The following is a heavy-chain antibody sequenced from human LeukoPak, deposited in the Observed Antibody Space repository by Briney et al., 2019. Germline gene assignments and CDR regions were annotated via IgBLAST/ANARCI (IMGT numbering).Heavy chain of an antibody. D-gene: IGHD5-24*01. CDR2: MSSSSSTI. CDR3: ARGSRQRRDGLTGIFGN. V-gene: IGHV3-48*03. CDR1: GFIFSSYG. J-gene: IGHJ4*02. Sequence: GGSLRLSCAASGFIFSSYGMNWVRQAPGKGLEWVSYMSSSSSTIHYADSVKGRFTISRDNAKNSLYLQMSILRAEDTAVYYCARGSRQRRDGLTGIFGNWGQGTLVTVSS.